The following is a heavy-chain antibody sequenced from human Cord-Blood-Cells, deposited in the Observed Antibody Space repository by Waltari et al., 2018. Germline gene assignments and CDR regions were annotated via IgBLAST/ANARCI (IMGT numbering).Heavy chain of an antibody. J-gene: IGHJ3*02. V-gene: IGHV3-15*01. CDR1: GFTFSKAW. Sequence: AASGFTFSKAWMSWVRQAPGKGLEWVGRIKSKTDGGKTDYAAPVKGRFTISRDDSKNTLYLQMNSLKTEDTAVYYCTTLENDYGDYGDAFDIWGQGTMVTVSS. CDR2: IKSKTDGGKT. D-gene: IGHD4-17*01. CDR3: TTLENDYGDYGDAFDI.